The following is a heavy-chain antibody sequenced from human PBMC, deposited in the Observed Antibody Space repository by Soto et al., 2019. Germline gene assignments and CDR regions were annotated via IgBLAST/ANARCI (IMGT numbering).Heavy chain of an antibody. Sequence: QVQLVESGGGVVQPGRSLRLSCAASGFTFSSYGMHWVRQAPGKGLEWVAVISYDGSNKYYADSVKGRFTISRDNSKNSKNLQMNRLRAEDTAVYYCAKDLGYVTNGVCYILDYWGQGTLVTVSS. CDR3: AKDLGYVTNGVCYILDY. CDR1: GFTFSSYG. V-gene: IGHV3-30*18. J-gene: IGHJ4*02. D-gene: IGHD2-8*01. CDR2: ISYDGSNK.